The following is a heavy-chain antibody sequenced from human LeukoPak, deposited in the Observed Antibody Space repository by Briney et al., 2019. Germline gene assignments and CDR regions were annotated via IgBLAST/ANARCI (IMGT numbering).Heavy chain of an antibody. J-gene: IGHJ6*02. CDR3: AKDFRMVRGVRGRYGMDV. CDR2: ISGDGGST. Sequence: PGGSLRLSCAASGFTFDDYAMHWVRQAPGKGLEWVSLISGDGGSTYYADSVKGRFTISRDNSKNSLYLQMNSLRTGDTALYYCAKDFRMVRGVRGRYGMDVWGQGTTVTVSS. D-gene: IGHD3-10*01. CDR1: GFTFDDYA. V-gene: IGHV3-43*02.